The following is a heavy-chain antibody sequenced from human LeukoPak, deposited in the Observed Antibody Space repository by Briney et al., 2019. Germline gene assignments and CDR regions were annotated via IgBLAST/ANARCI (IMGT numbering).Heavy chain of an antibody. CDR2: INHSGST. J-gene: IGHJ6*02. CDR1: GGSFSGYY. CDR3: ARATLSYYYGMDV. D-gene: IGHD2/OR15-2a*01. Sequence: SETLSLTCAVYGGSFSGYYWSWTRQPPGKGLEWIGEINHSGSTNYNPSLKSRVTISVDTSKNQFSLKLSSVTAADTAVYYCARATLSYYYGMDVWGQGTTVTVSS. V-gene: IGHV4-34*01.